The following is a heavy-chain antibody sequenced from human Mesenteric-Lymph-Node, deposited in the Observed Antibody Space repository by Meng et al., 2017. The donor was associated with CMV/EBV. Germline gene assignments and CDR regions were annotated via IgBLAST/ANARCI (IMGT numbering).Heavy chain of an antibody. D-gene: IGHD3-10*01. CDR2: ISGRSSRT. Sequence: GESLKISCAASGFTFSNYAMSWVRQAPGKGLEWVSGISGRSSRTYYADSVKGRFTISRDNSKNTLSLQMNSLRAEDTAVYYCATYGSGSGTDYYYYYGMDVWGQGTTVTVSS. V-gene: IGHV3-23*01. CDR1: GFTFSNYA. CDR3: ATYGSGSGTDYYYYYGMDV. J-gene: IGHJ6*02.